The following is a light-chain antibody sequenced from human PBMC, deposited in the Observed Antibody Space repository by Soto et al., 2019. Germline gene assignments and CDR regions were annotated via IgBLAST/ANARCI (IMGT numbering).Light chain of an antibody. V-gene: IGLV1-40*01. CDR2: ANI. CDR3: QSYDSSLSGYV. Sequence: QSVLTQPPSVSGAPGQRVTIPCTGSGSNNGAGYDVHWYQQLPGTAPKLLIFANINRPSGVPDRFSVSKSGASASLAITGLRAEDEADYYCQSYDSSLSGYVFGTGTKVTVL. CDR1: GSNNGAGYD. J-gene: IGLJ1*01.